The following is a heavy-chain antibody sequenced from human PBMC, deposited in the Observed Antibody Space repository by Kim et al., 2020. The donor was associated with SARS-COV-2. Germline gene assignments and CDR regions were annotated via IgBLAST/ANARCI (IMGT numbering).Heavy chain of an antibody. V-gene: IGHV1-69*01. D-gene: IGHD3-22*01. CDR3: ARHYYDRHY. CDR2: GTA. Sequence: GTANYAQKFQGRVTITADESTSTAYMELSSLRSEDTAVYYCARHYYDRHYWGQGTLVTVSS. J-gene: IGHJ4*02.